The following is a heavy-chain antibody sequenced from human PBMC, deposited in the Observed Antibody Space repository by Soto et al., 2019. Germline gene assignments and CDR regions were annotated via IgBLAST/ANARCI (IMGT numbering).Heavy chain of an antibody. CDR3: ATHPGGGGY. Sequence: EVQLVESGGGLIQPGGSLRLSCAVSGFTVSNNYMSWVRQAPGKGLEGVSVIYSGGYTAYGDSVKGRFTISRDNSKNTHFLQIYSRGAEDPGVFYWATHPGGGGYWGQGTLVTVSS. J-gene: IGHJ4*02. CDR1: GFTVSNNY. CDR2: IYSGGYT. V-gene: IGHV3-53*01. D-gene: IGHD3-10*01.